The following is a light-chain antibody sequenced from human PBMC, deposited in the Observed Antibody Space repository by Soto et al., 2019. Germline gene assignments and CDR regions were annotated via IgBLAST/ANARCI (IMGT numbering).Light chain of an antibody. CDR2: DVS. CDR3: SSYTSSSTYVI. Sequence: QSVLTQPASVYGSPGQSITISCTGTSSDVGGYNYVSWYQQHPGKAPKVMIYDVSNRPSGVSNRFSGSKSGNTASLTISGLQAEDEADYYCSSYTSSSTYVIFGGGTKLTVL. V-gene: IGLV2-14*01. J-gene: IGLJ2*01. CDR1: SSDVGGYNY.